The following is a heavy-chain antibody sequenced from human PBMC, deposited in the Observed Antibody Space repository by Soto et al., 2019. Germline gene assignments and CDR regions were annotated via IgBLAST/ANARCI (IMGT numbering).Heavy chain of an antibody. Sequence: XSVKVSCKASGSTFTSYDINWVRQATGQGLEWMGWMNTXSGNKXYAQKFQGRVXXTRNTYIXXDYMELRSMRSEDTAVYYCATTARVAVVDAFDIWGQGTMVTVS. CDR3: ATTARVAVVDAFDI. D-gene: IGHD2-15*01. CDR2: MNTXSGNK. CDR1: GSTFTSYD. V-gene: IGHV1-8*01. J-gene: IGHJ3*02.